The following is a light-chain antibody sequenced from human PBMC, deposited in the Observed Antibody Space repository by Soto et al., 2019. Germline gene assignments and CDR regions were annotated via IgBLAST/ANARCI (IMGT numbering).Light chain of an antibody. Sequence: QSALTQPASVSGSPGQSITISCTGTSSDVGGYNYVSWYQQHPGKAPKLMIYDVSNRPSGVSNRFSGSKSGNTASLTISGFQAEDEADYYCSSYTRSSTLEVFGTGTKLTVL. CDR1: SSDVGGYNY. CDR2: DVS. CDR3: SSYTRSSTLEV. J-gene: IGLJ1*01. V-gene: IGLV2-14*01.